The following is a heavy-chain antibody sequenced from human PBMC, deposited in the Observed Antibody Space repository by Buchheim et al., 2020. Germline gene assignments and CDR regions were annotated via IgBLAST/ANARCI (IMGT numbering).Heavy chain of an antibody. CDR1: GYTFTSYY. CDR3: ARDLHYYDSSGYYFRYLFDY. V-gene: IGHV1-46*01. CDR2: IKPSGGST. J-gene: IGHJ4*02. Sequence: VQLVQSGAEVKKPGASVKVSCKASGYTFTSYYMHWVRQAPGQGLEWMGIIKPSGGSTSDAQKFQGRVTMTRDKSTSTVYMELSSLRSEDTAVYYCARDLHYYDSSGYYFRYLFDYWGQGTL. D-gene: IGHD3-22*01.